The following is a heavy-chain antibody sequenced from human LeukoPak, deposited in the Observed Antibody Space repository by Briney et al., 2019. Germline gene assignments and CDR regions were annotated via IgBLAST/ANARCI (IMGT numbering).Heavy chain of an antibody. CDR1: GFTFSSYA. V-gene: IGHV3-30*02. D-gene: IGHD6-19*01. Sequence: PGGSLRLSCAASGFTFSSYAMSWVRQAPGRGLEWVAFIRYDGSNKYYADSLKGRFTISRDNSKNTLYLQMNSLTAEDTAVYYCAKDASAWSGDSWGQGALVTVSS. CDR3: AKDASAWSGDS. CDR2: IRYDGSNK. J-gene: IGHJ4*02.